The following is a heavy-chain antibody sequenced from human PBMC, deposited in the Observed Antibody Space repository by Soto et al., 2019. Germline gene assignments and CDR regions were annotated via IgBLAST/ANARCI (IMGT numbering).Heavy chain of an antibody. Sequence: EVQLVESGGVVVQPGGSLRLSCAASGFTFDDHTMSWVRQAPGKGLEWVSLITWDGTNTYHADSVKGRFSISRDNSKNSLYLQMNSLKTEDTALYYCAKARTTTAWTFGNWGEGTLVTVSS. D-gene: IGHD1-1*01. CDR3: AKARTTTAWTFGN. V-gene: IGHV3-43*01. CDR2: ITWDGTNT. J-gene: IGHJ1*01. CDR1: GFTFDDHT.